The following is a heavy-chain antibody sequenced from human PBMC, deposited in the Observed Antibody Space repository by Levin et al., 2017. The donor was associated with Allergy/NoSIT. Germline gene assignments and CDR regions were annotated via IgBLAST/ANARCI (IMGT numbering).Heavy chain of an antibody. V-gene: IGHV1-46*01. Sequence: ASVKVSCKASGYTFGSYYLHWVRQAPGQGLEWMGIIDPSGGNTTYTQNFQGRVTMTRDTSTSTDSMELSSLTSEDTAVYYCARDRTNSYYESSGYLGNWGQGTPVTVSS. CDR2: IDPSGGNT. CDR3: ARDRTNSYYESSGYLGN. CDR1: GYTFGSYY. D-gene: IGHD3-22*01. J-gene: IGHJ4*02.